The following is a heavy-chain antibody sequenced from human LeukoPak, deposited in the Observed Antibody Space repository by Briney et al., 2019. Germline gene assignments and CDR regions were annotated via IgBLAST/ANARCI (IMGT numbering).Heavy chain of an antibody. J-gene: IGHJ4*02. CDR3: AREHGGYYYDSSGYCDFDY. V-gene: IGHV3-21*04. CDR1: GFTFSSYG. D-gene: IGHD3-22*01. CDR2: ISSSSSYI. Sequence: GGSLRLSCAASGFTFSSYGMSWVRQAPGKGLEWVSSISSSSSYIYYADSVKGRFTLSRDNAKNSLYLQMNSLRAEDTALYYCAREHGGYYYDSSGYCDFDYWGQGTLVTVSS.